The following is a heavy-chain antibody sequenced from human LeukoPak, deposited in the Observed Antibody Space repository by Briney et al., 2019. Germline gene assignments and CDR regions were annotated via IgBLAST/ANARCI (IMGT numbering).Heavy chain of an antibody. D-gene: IGHD3-9*01. CDR2: ISSSGSTI. V-gene: IGHV3-11*01. CDR3: ARGVDILTGYSAPHNWFDP. CDR1: GFTFSGYY. J-gene: IGHJ5*02. Sequence: GGSLRLSCAASGFTFSGYYMSWIRQAAGRGLEGVSYISSSGSTIYYADSVKGRFTIFRDNAKNSLYLQMNSLRAEDTAVYYCARGVDILTGYSAPHNWFDPWGQGTLVTVSS.